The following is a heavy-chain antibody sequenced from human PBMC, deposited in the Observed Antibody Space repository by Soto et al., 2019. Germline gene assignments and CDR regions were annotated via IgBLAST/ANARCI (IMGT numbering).Heavy chain of an antibody. CDR2: INPGNGDT. CDR3: TRDLLYCDANAACSAAYYWFEP. Sequence: RKSLEWMGWINPGNGDTQYSRNFQGRVTMTRDTSASTAYMELSSLRSEDTAVYYCTRDLLYCDANAACSAAYYWFEPWGQGTPVTVSS. V-gene: IGHV1-3*01. J-gene: IGHJ5*02. D-gene: IGHD2-21*01.